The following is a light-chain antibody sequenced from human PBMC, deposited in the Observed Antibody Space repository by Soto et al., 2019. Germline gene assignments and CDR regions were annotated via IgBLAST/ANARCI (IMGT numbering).Light chain of an antibody. Sequence: DIQMTQSPSTLSGSVGDRVTITCRASQTISSWLAWYQQKPGKAHKLLIYKASTLKSGVQSRFSGSGSGTEFTLTIRSLQPDDFATYYCKQYNSYPYTFGQGTRLEIK. CDR3: KQYNSYPYT. CDR2: KAS. J-gene: IGKJ5*01. V-gene: IGKV1-5*03. CDR1: QTISSW.